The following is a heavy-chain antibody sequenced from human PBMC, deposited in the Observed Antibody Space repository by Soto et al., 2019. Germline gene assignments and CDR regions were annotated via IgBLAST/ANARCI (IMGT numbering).Heavy chain of an antibody. J-gene: IGHJ4*02. D-gene: IGHD2-8*02. CDR2: INHSGSS. V-gene: IGHV4-34*01. CDR3: ARDKITGLFDY. Sequence: PSETLSLTCAVYGGSFSGYYWTWIRQPPGTGLEWIGEINHSGSSNYNPSLKSRVTISVDTSKNQFSLKLTSVTAADTAVYYCARDKITGLFDYWGQGTLVTVSS. CDR1: GGSFSGYY.